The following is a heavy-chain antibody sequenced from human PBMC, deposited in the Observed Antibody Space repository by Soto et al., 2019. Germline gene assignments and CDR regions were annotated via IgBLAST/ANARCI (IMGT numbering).Heavy chain of an antibody. D-gene: IGHD2-21*02. CDR2: IYPSDSHT. CDR3: ARQRTSVVTQAYFDV. CDR1: GYRFSNYW. Sequence: GESLKISCKGSGYRFSNYWIGWVRQMPGKGLEWMGIIYPSDSHTRYSPSFQGQVTISADKSISTAYLQWSSLKASDTAMYYCARQRTSVVTQAYFDVWGPGSLVTVSS. J-gene: IGHJ4*02. V-gene: IGHV5-51*01.